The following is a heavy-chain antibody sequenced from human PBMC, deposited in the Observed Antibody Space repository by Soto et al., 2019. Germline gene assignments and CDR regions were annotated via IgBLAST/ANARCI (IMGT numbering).Heavy chain of an antibody. CDR1: GFTFKNYP. J-gene: IGHJ5*02. V-gene: IGHV3-23*01. CDR3: AKGSLIFGEGVYDWFDT. Sequence: EVQLLESGGGLGQPGGSLRLSCATSGFTFKNYPLAWVRQSAGKGLQWVSSISGSGAERSYADSVKGRFTISRDDSQNTTYLQMSRLRVDDTATYYCAKGSLIFGEGVYDWFDTWGQGTLVVVSS. CDR2: ISGSGAER. D-gene: IGHD3-10*01.